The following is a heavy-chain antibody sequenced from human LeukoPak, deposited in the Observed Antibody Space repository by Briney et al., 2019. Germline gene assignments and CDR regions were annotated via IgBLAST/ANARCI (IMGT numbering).Heavy chain of an antibody. CDR1: GFTFSSYA. D-gene: IGHD3-16*01. Sequence: PGGSLRLSCAASGFTFSSYAMHWVRQAPGKGLEWVAVISYDGSNKYYADSVKGRFTISRDNAENTLYLQMNSLRAEDTAVYYCAGDGGGYLDYWGQGTPVTVSS. CDR3: AGDGGGYLDY. CDR2: ISYDGSNK. J-gene: IGHJ4*02. V-gene: IGHV3-30-3*01.